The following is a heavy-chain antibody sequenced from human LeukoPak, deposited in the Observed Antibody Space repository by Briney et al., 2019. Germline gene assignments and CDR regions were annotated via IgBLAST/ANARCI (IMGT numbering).Heavy chain of an antibody. V-gene: IGHV4-34*01. Sequence: SETLSLTCAVYGGSFSGYYWSWIRQPPGRGLEWIGEINHSGSTNYNPSLKSRVTISVDTSKNQFSLKLTSVTAADTAVYYCARSGSSSYGPGLLDYWGQGTLVIVSS. D-gene: IGHD6-13*01. CDR1: GGSFSGYY. J-gene: IGHJ4*02. CDR2: INHSGST. CDR3: ARSGSSSYGPGLLDY.